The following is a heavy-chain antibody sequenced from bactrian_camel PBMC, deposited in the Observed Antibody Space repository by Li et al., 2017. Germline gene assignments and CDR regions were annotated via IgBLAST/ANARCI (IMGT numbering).Heavy chain of an antibody. V-gene: IGHV3S60*01. Sequence: HVQLVESGGDSVQAGGSLKLTCAGSAYILEQCGMGWFRQAPGKEENLVSLRRDGTTVYSDSVKGRFTVSRDNAKNTQYLQLNNVQTEDTAMYYCAYTDSRWVPLDWGQGTQVTVS. CDR1: AYILEQCG. CDR3: AYTDSRWVPLD. D-gene: IGHD3*01. CDR2: LRRDGTT. J-gene: IGHJ4*01.